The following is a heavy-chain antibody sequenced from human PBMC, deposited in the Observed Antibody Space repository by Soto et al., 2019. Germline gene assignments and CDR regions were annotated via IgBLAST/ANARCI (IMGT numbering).Heavy chain of an antibody. CDR2: ISYDGGNK. Sequence: GSLRLSCAASGFTFSSYAMHWVRQAPGKGLEWVAVISYDGGNKYYADSVKGRFTISRDNSKNTLYLQINSLRAENTAVYYCARPDYGSGSYPDYWGQGTLVTVSS. V-gene: IGHV3-30-3*01. CDR3: ARPDYGSGSYPDY. J-gene: IGHJ4*02. D-gene: IGHD3-10*01. CDR1: GFTFSSYA.